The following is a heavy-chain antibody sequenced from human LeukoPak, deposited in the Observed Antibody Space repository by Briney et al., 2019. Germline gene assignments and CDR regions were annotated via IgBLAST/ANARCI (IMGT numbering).Heavy chain of an antibody. J-gene: IGHJ4*02. CDR2: INHSGST. Sequence: PSETLSLTCTVSGGSISGTYYWSWIRQPPGKGLEWIGEINHSGSTNYNPSLKSRVTISVDTSKNQFSLKLSSVTAADTAVYYCAGGEDIVVVPAAMGYWGQGTLVTVSS. CDR1: GGSISGTYY. D-gene: IGHD2-2*01. CDR3: AGGEDIVVVPAAMGY. V-gene: IGHV4-34*01.